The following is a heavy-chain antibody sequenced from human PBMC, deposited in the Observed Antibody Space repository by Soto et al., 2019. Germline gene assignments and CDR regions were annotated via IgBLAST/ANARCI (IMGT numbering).Heavy chain of an antibody. J-gene: IGHJ6*02. CDR3: ARERVAVTMVRYWSASRFSYYGMDV. V-gene: IGHV1-58*01. Sequence: SVKVSCKATGFTFASSAVQWVRQARGQRLERIGWIVVGSGNTNYAQKFQERVTITRDMSTSTAYMELSSLRSEDTAVYYCARERVAVTMVRYWSASRFSYYGMDVWG. CDR1: GFTFASSA. D-gene: IGHD3-10*01. CDR2: IVVGSGNT.